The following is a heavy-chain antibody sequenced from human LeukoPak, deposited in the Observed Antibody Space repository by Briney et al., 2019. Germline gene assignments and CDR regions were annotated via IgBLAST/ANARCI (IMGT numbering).Heavy chain of an antibody. Sequence: SETLSLTCTVSGGSITSFSYYWAWIRQPPGKGLQWIGSVFHSGSTDYNPSLMSRVTISVDRSKKQFSLKLRSVTAADTAVYFCARHAAGISLYYFDFWGQGALVTVSS. V-gene: IGHV4-39*01. D-gene: IGHD1-1*01. CDR3: ARHAAGISLYYFDF. CDR1: GGSITSFSYY. CDR2: VFHSGST. J-gene: IGHJ4*02.